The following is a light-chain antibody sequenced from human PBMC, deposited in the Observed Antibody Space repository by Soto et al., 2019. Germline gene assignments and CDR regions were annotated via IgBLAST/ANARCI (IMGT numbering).Light chain of an antibody. CDR2: GAS. Sequence: EIVLTQSPGTLSLSPGERATLSCRASQSVSSSYLAWYQQKPGQAPRLLIYGASSRATGIPDRFNGSGSGTDFTLTISSLEPEDFAVYYCQQRGNRPPWTFGQGTKVDIK. V-gene: IGKV3D-20*02. J-gene: IGKJ1*01. CDR1: QSVSSSY. CDR3: QQRGNRPPWT.